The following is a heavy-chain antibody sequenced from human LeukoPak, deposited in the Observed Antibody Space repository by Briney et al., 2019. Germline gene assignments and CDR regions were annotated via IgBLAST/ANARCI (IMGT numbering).Heavy chain of an antibody. D-gene: IGHD3-22*01. CDR3: AKSLEPTYYYDSSGYYWAFDY. J-gene: IGHJ4*02. Sequence: GGSLRLSCAASGVTFSSYAMSWVRQAPGKGLEWVSAISRSVGTTYYADSVKGRFTISTDNSKNTAYLQMNSMRAEDTAVYYCAKSLEPTYYYDSSGYYWAFDYWGQGTLVTVSS. V-gene: IGHV3-23*01. CDR1: GVTFSSYA. CDR2: ISRSVGTT.